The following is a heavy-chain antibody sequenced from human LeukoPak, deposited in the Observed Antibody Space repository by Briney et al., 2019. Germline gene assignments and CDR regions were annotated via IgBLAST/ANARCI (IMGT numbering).Heavy chain of an antibody. CDR1: GFTFSSYA. CDR3: ANAPTWFGELLMAWHYFDY. D-gene: IGHD3-10*01. J-gene: IGHJ4*02. V-gene: IGHV3-23*01. Sequence: GGSLRLSCAASGFTFSSYAMSWVRQAPGKGLEWVSAISGGGGSTYYADSVKGRFTISRDNSKNTLYLQINSLRAEDTAVYYCANAPTWFGELLMAWHYFDYWGQGTLVTVSS. CDR2: ISGGGGST.